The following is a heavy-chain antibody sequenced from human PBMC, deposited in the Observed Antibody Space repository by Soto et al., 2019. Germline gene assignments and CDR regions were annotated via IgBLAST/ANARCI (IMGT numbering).Heavy chain of an antibody. Sequence: SETLSLTCAVSGGSISSGGYSWSWIRQPPEKGLEWIGYIYHSGSTYYNPSLKSRVTISVDRSKNQFSLKLRSVTAADTAVYYCARVYCRSSSCYDVFDYRGQGTPVTVSS. CDR2: IYHSGST. CDR3: ARVYCRSSSCYDVFDY. D-gene: IGHD2-2*01. J-gene: IGHJ4*02. CDR1: GGSISSGGYS. V-gene: IGHV4-30-2*01.